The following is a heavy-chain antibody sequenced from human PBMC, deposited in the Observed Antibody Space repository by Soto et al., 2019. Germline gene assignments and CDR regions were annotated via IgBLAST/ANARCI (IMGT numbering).Heavy chain of an antibody. Sequence: SVKVSSDSSVGTFSSYAISWVRQAPGQGLEWMRGIIAIFDTANYAQRCQGRVTITADESTSTAYMELSSLRPENTAVYYCARSAHRRMATITPHYYYYGMDVWGQGTTVTVSS. CDR3: ARSAHRRMATITPHYYYYGMDV. J-gene: IGHJ6*02. V-gene: IGHV1-69*13. D-gene: IGHD4-4*01. CDR2: IIAIFDTA. CDR1: VGTFSSYA.